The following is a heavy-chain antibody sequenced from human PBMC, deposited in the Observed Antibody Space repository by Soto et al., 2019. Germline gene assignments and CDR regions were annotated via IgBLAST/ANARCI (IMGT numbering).Heavy chain of an antibody. V-gene: IGHV4-39*01. Sequence: SETLSLTCTVSGGSISSSSYYWGWIRQPPGKGLEWIGSIYYSGSTYYNPSLKSRVTISVDTSKNQFSLKLSSVTAADTAVYYCARRSGYSGPGAQDYWGQGTLVTVSS. CDR1: GGSISSSSYY. CDR2: IYYSGST. D-gene: IGHD5-12*01. J-gene: IGHJ4*02. CDR3: ARRSGYSGPGAQDY.